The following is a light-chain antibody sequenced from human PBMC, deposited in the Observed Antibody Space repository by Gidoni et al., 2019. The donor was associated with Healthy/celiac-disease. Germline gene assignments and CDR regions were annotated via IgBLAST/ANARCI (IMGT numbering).Light chain of an antibody. Sequence: QSSLTQPRSVSGSPGQSVTISCTGTSSDVGGYNYVSWYQQHPGKAPKLMIYDVSKRPSGGPDRFSGSKSGNTAYLTISGLQAEDEADYYCCSYAGSYTFYVFGTGTKVTVL. CDR2: DVS. CDR3: CSYAGSYTFYV. CDR1: SSDVGGYNY. J-gene: IGLJ1*01. V-gene: IGLV2-11*01.